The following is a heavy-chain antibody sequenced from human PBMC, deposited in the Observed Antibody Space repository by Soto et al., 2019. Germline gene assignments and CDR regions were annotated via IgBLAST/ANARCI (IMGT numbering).Heavy chain of an antibody. CDR2: VYYSGST. D-gene: IGHD6-19*01. CDR3: ARQYHASSGWYSYYYYDLDV. CDR1: GGSISSNNYY. V-gene: IGHV4-39*01. J-gene: IGHJ6*02. Sequence: SETLSLTCTVSGGSISSNNYYWAWIRQPPGKPLEWIGSVYYSGSTYYNPSLESRVTMSVDTSKNHFSLKLRFVTAADTAVYYCARQYHASSGWYSYYYYDLDVWGLGTTVNVSS.